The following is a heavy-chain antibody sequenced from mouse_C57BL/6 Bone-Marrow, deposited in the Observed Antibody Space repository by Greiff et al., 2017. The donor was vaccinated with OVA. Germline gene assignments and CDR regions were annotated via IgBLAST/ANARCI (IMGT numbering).Heavy chain of an antibody. CDR3: ARGAAIYDGYYSYAMDY. D-gene: IGHD2-3*01. CDR2: IGPGSGST. Sequence: QVQLQESGAELVKPGASVKISCKASGYTFTDYYIHWVKQRPGQGLEWIGKIGPGSGSTYYNEKFKGKATLTADKSSSTAYMQLSSLTSEDSAVYFWARGAAIYDGYYSYAMDYWGQGTSVTVSS. V-gene: IGHV1-77*01. CDR1: GYTFTDYY. J-gene: IGHJ4*01.